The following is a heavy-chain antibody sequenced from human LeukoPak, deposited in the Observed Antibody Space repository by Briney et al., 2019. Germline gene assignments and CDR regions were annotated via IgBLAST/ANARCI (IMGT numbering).Heavy chain of an antibody. CDR2: ISSSSSYI. Sequence: GGSLRLSCAASGLTFSSYSMNWVRQAPGKGLEWVSSISSSSSYIYYADSVKGRFTISRDNAKNSLYLQMNSLRAEDTAVYYCARDLGSGWYGGDFDYWGQGTLVTVSS. CDR3: ARDLGSGWYGGDFDY. D-gene: IGHD6-19*01. J-gene: IGHJ4*02. V-gene: IGHV3-21*01. CDR1: GLTFSSYS.